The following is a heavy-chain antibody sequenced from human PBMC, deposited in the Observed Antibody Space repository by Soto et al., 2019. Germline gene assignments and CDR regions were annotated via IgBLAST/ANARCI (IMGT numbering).Heavy chain of an antibody. J-gene: IGHJ6*02. V-gene: IGHV1-58*02. CDR2: IVVGSGNT. CDR3: AGSSGSDYYYYGMDV. CDR1: GYTFTGYY. Sequence: SVKVSCKASGYTFTGYYMHWVRQARGQRLEWIGWIVVGSGNTNYAQKFQERVTITRDMSTSTAYMELSSLRSEDTAVYYCAGSSGSDYYYYGMDVWGQGTTVTVSS.